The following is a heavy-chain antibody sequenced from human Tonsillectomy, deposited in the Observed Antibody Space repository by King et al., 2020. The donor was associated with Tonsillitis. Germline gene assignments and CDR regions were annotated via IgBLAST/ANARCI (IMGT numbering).Heavy chain of an antibody. Sequence: VQLVESGGGSVQPGGSLRLSCAASGFTFSIYAMNWVRQAPGKGLEWVSAISGSGGSTNYADSVKGRFTISRDNPKNTLYLQMNSLRVEDTAVYYCANTPNYGPVEYWGQRTLVNVSS. CDR2: ISGSGGST. J-gene: IGHJ4*02. CDR1: GFTFSIYA. CDR3: ANTPNYGPVEY. V-gene: IGHV3-23*04. D-gene: IGHD3-10*01.